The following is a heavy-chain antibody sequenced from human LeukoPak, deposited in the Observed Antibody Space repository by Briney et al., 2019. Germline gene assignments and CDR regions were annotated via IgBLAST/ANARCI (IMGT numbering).Heavy chain of an antibody. Sequence: VASVKVSCKASGYTFTSYYMHWVRQAPGQGLEWMGWINPNSGGTNYAQKFQGWVTMTRDTSISTAYMELSRLRSDDTAVYYCAREGRYYDFWSGYYYGMDVWGQGTTVTVSS. J-gene: IGHJ6*02. CDR1: GYTFTSYY. V-gene: IGHV1-2*04. CDR3: AREGRYYDFWSGYYYGMDV. D-gene: IGHD3-3*01. CDR2: INPNSGGT.